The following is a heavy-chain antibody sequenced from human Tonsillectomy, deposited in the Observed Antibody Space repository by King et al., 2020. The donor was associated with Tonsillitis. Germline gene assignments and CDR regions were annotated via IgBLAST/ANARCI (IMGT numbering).Heavy chain of an antibody. J-gene: IGHJ4*02. V-gene: IGHV3-74*03. CDR2: INSDGSDT. CDR1: GFTFSRHW. Sequence: VQLVESGGALVQPGGSLRLSCAGSGFTFSRHWMHWVRQVPGKGLMWGSKINSDGSDTAYANSVKGRFTISRDNAKNTLHLQMNSLRAEDTAGYYCVSALLGDIEHTNYWGQGTLVTVSS. D-gene: IGHD3-16*01. CDR3: VSALLGDIEHTNY.